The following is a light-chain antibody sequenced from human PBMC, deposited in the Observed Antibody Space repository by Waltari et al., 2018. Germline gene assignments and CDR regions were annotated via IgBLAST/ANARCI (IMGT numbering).Light chain of an antibody. CDR1: KDISHY. J-gene: IGKJ4*01. CDR3: QQANSFPLT. Sequence: DIQVTQSPSSLSASVGDRVTITCQARKDISHYLNWYQQRPGKAPKVLIYDATLLKIGVPSRFSGSGSGTDFTLTISSLQPEDFATYYCQQANSFPLTFGGGTKVEIK. CDR2: DAT. V-gene: IGKV1-33*01.